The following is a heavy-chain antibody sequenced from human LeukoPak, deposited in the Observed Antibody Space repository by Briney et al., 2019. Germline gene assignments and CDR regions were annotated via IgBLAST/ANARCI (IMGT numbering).Heavy chain of an antibody. CDR1: GGSISTYY. Sequence: SETLSLTCTVSGGSISTYYWSWIRQPPGKGLEWIGYIYHSGSTYYNPSLKSRVTISVDRSKNQFSLKLSSVTAADTAVYYCARSQWELPEGNWFDPWGQGTLVTVSS. CDR3: ARSQWELPEGNWFDP. CDR2: IYHSGST. D-gene: IGHD1-26*01. J-gene: IGHJ5*02. V-gene: IGHV4-59*12.